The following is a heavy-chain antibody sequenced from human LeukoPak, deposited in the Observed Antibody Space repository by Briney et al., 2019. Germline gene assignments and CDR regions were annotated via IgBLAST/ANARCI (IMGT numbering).Heavy chain of an antibody. D-gene: IGHD3-16*01. CDR3: AKDEATSGGGLAS. CDR2: MYTGGTT. V-gene: IGHV3-53*01. CDR1: GFTVSGTH. Sequence: PGGSLRLSCTAFGFTVSGTHMSWVRQAPGKGLEWVSAMYTGGTTYYADSVQGRFTLSRDPSKNSLYLHMNILRLDDTAVYYCAKDEATSGGGLASWGQGTLVTVSS. J-gene: IGHJ4*02.